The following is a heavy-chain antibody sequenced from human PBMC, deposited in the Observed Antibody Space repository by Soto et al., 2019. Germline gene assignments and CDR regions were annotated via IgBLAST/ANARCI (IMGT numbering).Heavy chain of an antibody. CDR2: IYYNGNT. CDR1: GGSISSGSHH. V-gene: IGHV4-39*01. D-gene: IGHD4-4*01. J-gene: IGHJ5*02. Sequence: QLQLQESGPGLVKPSETLSLTCALSGGSISSGSHHWGWIRQPPGKGLEWIGTIYYNGNTYYNPSLKGRVTLSVDMSTNQFSLKLTSASATDTAVYYCARGPSHYDPYWFDAWGQGTLVTVSS. CDR3: ARGPSHYDPYWFDA.